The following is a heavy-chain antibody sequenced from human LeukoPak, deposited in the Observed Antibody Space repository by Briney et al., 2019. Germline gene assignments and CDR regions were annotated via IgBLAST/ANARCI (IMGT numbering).Heavy chain of an antibody. CDR3: AHPPGSRMTTVTSVY. D-gene: IGHD4-17*01. Sequence: GRSLRLSSAASGFTFSSYAMSWVRQAPGKGLEWVSAISGSGGSTYYADSVKGLFTISRDNSKNTLYLQMNSLRAEDTAVYYCAHPPGSRMTTVTSVYWGQGTLVTVSS. V-gene: IGHV3-23*01. CDR1: GFTFSSYA. J-gene: IGHJ4*02. CDR2: ISGSGGST.